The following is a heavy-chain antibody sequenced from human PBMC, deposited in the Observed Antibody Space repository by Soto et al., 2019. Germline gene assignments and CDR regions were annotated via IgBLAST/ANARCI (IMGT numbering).Heavy chain of an antibody. CDR3: ARGGGGGYIFGLQY. J-gene: IGHJ4*02. CDR2: YVPEDGKT. CDR1: GSTLSEFS. D-gene: IGHD3-3*02. Sequence: ASVNVSCKISGSTLSEFSMHWVRQAPGKGLEWMGGYVPEDGKTIYAPKFQDRVIMTEDTSTDTASMELNSLRSEDTAVDFCARGGGGGYIFGLQYWGRGTPFTVS. V-gene: IGHV1-24*01.